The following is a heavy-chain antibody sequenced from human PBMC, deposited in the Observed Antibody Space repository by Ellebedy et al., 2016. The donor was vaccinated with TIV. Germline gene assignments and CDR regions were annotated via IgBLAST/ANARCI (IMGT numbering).Heavy chain of an antibody. V-gene: IGHV4-31*03. CDR1: GASISDVGSY. Sequence: SETLSLXCTISGASISDVGSYWSWIRQLPGKGLEWIGYVYHLGNTYYTPPLKSRVAISVDSSKNQFSLRLNSVTAADTGVYYCSNGGSLSYGIFDYWGQGNLVTVSS. CDR2: VYHLGNT. J-gene: IGHJ4*02. D-gene: IGHD3-16*01. CDR3: SNGGSLSYGIFDY.